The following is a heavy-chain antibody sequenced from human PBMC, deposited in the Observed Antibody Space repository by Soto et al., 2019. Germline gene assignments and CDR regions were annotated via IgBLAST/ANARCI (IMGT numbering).Heavy chain of an antibody. CDR2: IWYDGSNK. J-gene: IGHJ4*02. CDR1: GFTFSSYG. CDR3: ARDGDSGSYFDY. D-gene: IGHD1-26*01. V-gene: IGHV3-33*01. Sequence: GESLKISCAASGFTFSSYGMHWVRQAPGKGLEWVAVIWYDGSNKYYADSVKGRFTISRDNSKNTLYLQMNSLRAEDTAVYYCARDGDSGSYFDYWGQGTLVTVSS.